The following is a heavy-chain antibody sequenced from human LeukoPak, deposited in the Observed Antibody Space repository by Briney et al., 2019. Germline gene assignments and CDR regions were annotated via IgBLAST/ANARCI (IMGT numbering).Heavy chain of an antibody. CDR2: IFHNGRM. CDR3: ARHAVVEVPSGPDYVWADYRYTPKHFDS. J-gene: IGHJ4*02. D-gene: IGHD3-16*02. V-gene: IGHV4-59*08. CDR1: GGSISRYY. Sequence: PSETLSLTCTIAGGSISRYYWSWIRQSPRGGLEWIGYIFHNGRMKYNPPLESRVTISVDTAKNHFSLKLTSLTAADTAVYYCARHAVVEVPSGPDYVWADYRYTPKHFDSWGQGTLVTVSS.